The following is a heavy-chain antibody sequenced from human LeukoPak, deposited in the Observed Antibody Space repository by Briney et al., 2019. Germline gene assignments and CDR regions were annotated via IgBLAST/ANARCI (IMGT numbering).Heavy chain of an antibody. V-gene: IGHV3-7*01. J-gene: IGHJ4*02. Sequence: AGYLRRYCAESGFIFSGHWVTWVRQAPGQGLEWVANINQDGSVTWYVDSVKGRFTLRRDNAKNSVYLQMNSLRADDTAVYFCARDAGWGRFDYWGQGTLLTVSS. D-gene: IGHD1-26*01. CDR2: INQDGSVT. CDR1: GFIFSGHW. CDR3: ARDAGWGRFDY.